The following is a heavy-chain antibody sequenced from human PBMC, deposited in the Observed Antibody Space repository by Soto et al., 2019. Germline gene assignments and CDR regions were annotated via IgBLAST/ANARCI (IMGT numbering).Heavy chain of an antibody. CDR3: ARVAAADGWFDP. V-gene: IGHV4-59*08. CDR1: GGYPSPYY. D-gene: IGHD6-13*01. CDR2: LYYSGST. Sequence: LPLTYTVSGGYPSPYYCRWFRQPPGKGLEWIGYLYYSGSTNYNPSLKSRVTIPVDTSKNQFSLKLSSVTAADTAVYYCARVAAADGWFDPWGQGTLVTVS. J-gene: IGHJ5*02.